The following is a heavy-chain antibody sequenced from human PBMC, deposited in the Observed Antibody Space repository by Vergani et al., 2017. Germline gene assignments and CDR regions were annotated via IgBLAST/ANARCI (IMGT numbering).Heavy chain of an antibody. V-gene: IGHV5-51*01. J-gene: IGHJ5*02. D-gene: IGHD6-19*01. CDR3: ARLAPAGWKWLRGWFDP. Sequence: EVQLVQSGAEVKKPGESLKISCKGSGFSFSTYWIGWVRQMPGKGLEWMGIIYPGDSDTRYSPSFQGQVTISADKSISTAYLQWSSLKASDTAMYYCARLAPAGWKWLRGWFDPWGQGTLVTVSS. CDR1: GFSFSTYW. CDR2: IYPGDSDT.